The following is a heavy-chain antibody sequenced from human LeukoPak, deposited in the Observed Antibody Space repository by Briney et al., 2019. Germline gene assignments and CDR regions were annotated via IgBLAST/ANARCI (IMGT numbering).Heavy chain of an antibody. Sequence: SETLSLTCTVSGGSSSIYYWSRIRQPPGKGLEWIGYIYFRGSTNYNPSLKSRVTISVDTSNNQFSLMLISVTAADTAVYYCARRAYGSGSFNRYHFDYWGQGTLVTVSS. V-gene: IGHV4-59*08. CDR1: GGSSSIYY. D-gene: IGHD3-10*01. CDR3: ARRAYGSGSFNRYHFDY. CDR2: IYFRGST. J-gene: IGHJ4*02.